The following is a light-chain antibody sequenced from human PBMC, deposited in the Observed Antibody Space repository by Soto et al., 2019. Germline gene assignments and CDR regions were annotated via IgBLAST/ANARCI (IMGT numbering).Light chain of an antibody. CDR2: GDN. CDR1: SSNFGAGYD. CDR3: QSFDNSLTAWV. J-gene: IGLJ3*02. Sequence: QSVLTQPPSVSGAPGQRVTISCTGSSSNFGAGYDVHRYQQFPGTAPKLLIYGDNNRPSGVPDRFSGSKSGTSASLAITGLQAEDEADYYCQSFDNSLTAWVFGGGTKLTVL. V-gene: IGLV1-40*01.